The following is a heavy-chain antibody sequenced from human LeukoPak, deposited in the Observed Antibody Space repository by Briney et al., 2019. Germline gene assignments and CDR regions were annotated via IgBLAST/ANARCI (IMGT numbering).Heavy chain of an antibody. Sequence: GGSLRLSCAASGFTFDDYGMSWVRQAPGKGLEWVSGINWNGGSTGYADSVKGRFTISRDNAKNSLYLQMNSLRVEDTALYYCARGIGTRMSTAMEDWGQGTLVTVSS. J-gene: IGHJ4*02. D-gene: IGHD5-18*01. CDR1: GFTFDDYG. CDR2: INWNGGST. CDR3: ARGIGTRMSTAMED. V-gene: IGHV3-20*04.